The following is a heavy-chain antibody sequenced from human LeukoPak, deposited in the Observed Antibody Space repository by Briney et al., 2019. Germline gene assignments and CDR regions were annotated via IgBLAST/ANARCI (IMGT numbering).Heavy chain of an antibody. V-gene: IGHV3-33*03. CDR2: IWYDGSNE. Sequence: GGSLRLSCAASGFTFSSYDMHWVRRAPGKGLEWVAFIWYDGSNEYYADSVKGRFTISRDNAKNSAYLQMNSLRAEDTALYYCLASSGYWGQGTLVSVSS. D-gene: IGHD1-14*01. J-gene: IGHJ4*02. CDR3: LASSGY. CDR1: GFTFSSYD.